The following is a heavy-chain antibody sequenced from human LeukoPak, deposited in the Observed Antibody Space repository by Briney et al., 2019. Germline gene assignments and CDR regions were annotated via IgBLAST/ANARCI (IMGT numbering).Heavy chain of an antibody. CDR3: ARDLQRGGQNLDY. CDR1: GFTLGSYA. Sequence: GRSLRLSCAASGFTLGSYAFHWVRQPPSKGLEWVAVVSEDGSAQVYAASVKGRFNISRHKSKNPLYLQMNTLRMQDSATYYCARDLQRGGQNLDYWLRGTLVSVSS. CDR2: VSEDGSAQ. V-gene: IGHV3-30*01. D-gene: IGHD5-24*01. J-gene: IGHJ4*02.